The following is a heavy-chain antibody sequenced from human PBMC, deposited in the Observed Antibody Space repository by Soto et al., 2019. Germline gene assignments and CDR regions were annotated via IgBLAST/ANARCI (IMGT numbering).Heavy chain of an antibody. CDR2: IYYSGST. J-gene: IGHJ4*02. CDR1: GGSISSGDYY. Sequence: QVQLQESGPGLVKPSQTLSLTCTVSGGSISSGDYYWSWIRQPPGKGLEWIGYIYYSGSTYYNPSLKSRVXXSXDXXKNQFSLKLSSVTAADTAVYYCARSPVVAAVIFDYWGQGTLVTVSS. D-gene: IGHD2-15*01. V-gene: IGHV4-30-4*01. CDR3: ARSPVVAAVIFDY.